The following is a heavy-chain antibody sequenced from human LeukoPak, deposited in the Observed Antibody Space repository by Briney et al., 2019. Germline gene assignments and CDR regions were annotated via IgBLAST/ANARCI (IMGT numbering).Heavy chain of an antibody. V-gene: IGHV3-15*01. J-gene: IGHJ4*02. CDR2: IKSKGDGETI. Sequence: GGSLRLSCAASGFTFTNAWMSWVRQAPGKGLEWVGRIKSKGDGETIDNAAPVKGRFTMSRDDSKATLYLQMNSMKAEDTAVYYCTTDLGLTMIRGVIVYWGQGALVTVSS. CDR1: GFTFTNAW. D-gene: IGHD3-10*01. CDR3: TTDLGLTMIRGVIVY.